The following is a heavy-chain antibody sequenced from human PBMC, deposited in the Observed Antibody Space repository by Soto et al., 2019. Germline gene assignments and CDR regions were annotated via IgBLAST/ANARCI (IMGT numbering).Heavy chain of an antibody. CDR3: AAGTGRTDLDY. Sequence: EVQLVESGGGLVKPGGSLRLSCAASGFDFSKAWMSWVRQAPGKGLEWVGRLMSKTDGGTTVNAAPVKGRFTISRDDSKNTLYLQMSSLNTEDTAVYYCAAGTGRTDLDYWGQGTLVTVSS. V-gene: IGHV3-15*01. CDR2: LMSKTDGGTT. D-gene: IGHD2-2*01. J-gene: IGHJ4*02. CDR1: GFDFSKAW.